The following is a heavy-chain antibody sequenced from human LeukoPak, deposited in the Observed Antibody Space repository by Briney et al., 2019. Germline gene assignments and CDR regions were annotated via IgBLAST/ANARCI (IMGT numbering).Heavy chain of an antibody. CDR1: GGSISSYY. CDR3: AREPSYLSWFDP. D-gene: IGHD1-26*01. V-gene: IGHV4-59*01. CDR2: IYYSGST. Sequence: TSETLSLTCTVSGGSISSYYWSWIRQPPGKGLEWIGYIYYSGSTNYNPSLKSRVTISVDTSKNQFSLKLSSVTAADTAVCYCAREPSYLSWFDPWGQGTLVTVSS. J-gene: IGHJ5*02.